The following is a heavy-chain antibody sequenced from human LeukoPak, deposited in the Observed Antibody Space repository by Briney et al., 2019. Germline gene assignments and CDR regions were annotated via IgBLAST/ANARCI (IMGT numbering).Heavy chain of an antibody. CDR2: IKVDGSGK. CDR3: ARASGRSTSSGYFDY. J-gene: IGHJ4*02. CDR1: GFTFSSYW. D-gene: IGHD6-6*01. Sequence: GGSLRLSCAASGFTFSSYWMSWVRQAPGKGLEWVASIKVDGSGKYVDSVKGRFTVSRDKARNSVSLEMNSLRAEDTAVYYCARASGRSTSSGYFDYWGQGSLVTVSS. V-gene: IGHV3-7*05.